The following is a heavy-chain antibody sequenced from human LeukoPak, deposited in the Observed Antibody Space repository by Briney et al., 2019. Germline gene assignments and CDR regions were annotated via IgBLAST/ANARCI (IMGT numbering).Heavy chain of an antibody. CDR3: AREVRQITMVRGVNKEDLDY. CDR2: IDYSGNT. CDR1: GGSLSGLY. Sequence: SETLSLTCAVYGGSLSGLYWIWIRQAPGKGLEWIGEIDYSGNTNFNPSLKSRVTMSIDTSKNQFSLRLRSVTAADTAVYYCAREVRQITMVRGVNKEDLDYWGQGTLVTVSS. D-gene: IGHD3-10*01. V-gene: IGHV4-34*01. J-gene: IGHJ4*02.